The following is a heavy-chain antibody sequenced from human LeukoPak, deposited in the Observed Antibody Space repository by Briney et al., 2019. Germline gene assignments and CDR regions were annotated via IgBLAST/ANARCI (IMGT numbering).Heavy chain of an antibody. D-gene: IGHD4-11*01. J-gene: IGHJ4*02. Sequence: GGSLRLSCAASGFSVINDYMTWVRQAPGKGLEWVSIICNDYSGSSTYYADSVKGRFTISRDNSKNMLYLQMNSLRAEDTAVYYCARGTVTAPDYWGQGTLVTVSS. V-gene: IGHV3-53*01. CDR3: ARGTVTAPDY. CDR1: GFSVINDY. CDR2: ICNDYSGSST.